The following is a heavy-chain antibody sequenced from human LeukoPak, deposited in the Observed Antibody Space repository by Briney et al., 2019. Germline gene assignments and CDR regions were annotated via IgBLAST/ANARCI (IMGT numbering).Heavy chain of an antibody. CDR3: ARPYYYDSSGYHGAFDI. CDR1: GFTVSTNY. CDR2: MYSGGGT. Sequence: GGSLRLSCAASGFTVSTNYMTWVRHAPGKGPEGVSVMYSGGGTYYADPVKGRFTISRDNSKNTLYLQMNSLRAEDTAVYYCARPYYYDSSGYHGAFDIWGQGTMVTVSS. V-gene: IGHV3-53*01. D-gene: IGHD3-22*01. J-gene: IGHJ3*02.